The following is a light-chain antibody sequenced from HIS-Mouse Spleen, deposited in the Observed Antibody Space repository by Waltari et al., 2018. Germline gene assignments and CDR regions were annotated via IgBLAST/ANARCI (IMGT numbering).Light chain of an antibody. CDR1: HGISSW. Sequence: DIQMSQSPSSLSASVGDRVTITFRASHGISSWLAWYQQKQEKAPQSLIYSSSSLHSGVPSRCSGSGSATEFTLTNNSLQTEDFATYYCQQYNSYPGTFGGVTKVEIK. V-gene: IGKV1D-16*01. J-gene: IGKJ4*02. CDR3: QQYNSYPGT. CDR2: SSS.